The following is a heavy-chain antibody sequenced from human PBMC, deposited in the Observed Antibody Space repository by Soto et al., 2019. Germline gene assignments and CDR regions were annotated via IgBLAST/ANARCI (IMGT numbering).Heavy chain of an antibody. CDR1: GFTVSSYY. CDR2: IYSGGTT. J-gene: IGHJ5*02. V-gene: IGHV3-53*04. Sequence: GGSLRLSCAASGFTVSSYYMSWVRQAPGKGLEWVSVIYSGGTTSYADSVKGRLTISRHNSKNTRYLQMNSLRAEDTAVYYCARVMLGYCSSSSCEGDWFDPWGQGTLVTVSS. CDR3: ARVMLGYCSSSSCEGDWFDP. D-gene: IGHD2-2*01.